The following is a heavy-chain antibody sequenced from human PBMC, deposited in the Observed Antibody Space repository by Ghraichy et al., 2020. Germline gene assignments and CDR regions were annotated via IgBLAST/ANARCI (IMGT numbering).Heavy chain of an antibody. Sequence: SVKVSCKASGGTFSSYAISWVRQAPGQGLEWMGGIIPIFGTANYAQKFQGRVTITADESTSTAYMELSSLRSEDTAVYYCARDHCSSTSCYPVWFDPWGQGTLVTVSS. V-gene: IGHV1-69*13. D-gene: IGHD2-2*01. CDR3: ARDHCSSTSCYPVWFDP. CDR2: IIPIFGTA. CDR1: GGTFSSYA. J-gene: IGHJ5*02.